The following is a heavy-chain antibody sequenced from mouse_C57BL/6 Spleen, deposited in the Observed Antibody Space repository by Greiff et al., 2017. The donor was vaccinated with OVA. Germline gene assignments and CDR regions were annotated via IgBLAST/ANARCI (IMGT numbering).Heavy chain of an antibody. V-gene: IGHV1-26*01. CDR2: INPNNGGT. CDR1: GYTFTDYY. J-gene: IGHJ4*01. D-gene: IGHD1-1*01. Sequence: EVQLQQSGPELVKPGASVKISCKASGYTFTDYYMNWVKQSHGKSLEWIGDINPNNGGTSYNQKFKGKATLTVDKSSSTAYMELRSLTSEDSAVYYCARGGSSYVWAMDYWGQGTSVTVSS. CDR3: ARGGSSYVWAMDY.